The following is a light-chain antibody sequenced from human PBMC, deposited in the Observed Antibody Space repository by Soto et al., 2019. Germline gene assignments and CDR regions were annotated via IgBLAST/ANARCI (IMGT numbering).Light chain of an antibody. J-gene: IGLJ1*01. CDR2: DVS. CDR1: SSDVGGYNY. Sequence: QSSLTQPASVFGSPGQSITISCTGTSSDVGGYNYVSWYQQHPGKAPKLMIYDVSNRPSGVSNRFSGSKSGNTASLTISGLQAEDEADYYGSSYTSSSSPYVFGTGTKVNVL. V-gene: IGLV2-14*01. CDR3: SSYTSSSSPYV.